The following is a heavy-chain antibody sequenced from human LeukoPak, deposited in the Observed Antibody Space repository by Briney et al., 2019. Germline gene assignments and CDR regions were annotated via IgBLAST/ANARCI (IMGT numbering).Heavy chain of an antibody. CDR1: GGSISSYY. J-gene: IGHJ4*02. Sequence: SETLSLTCTVSGGSISSYYWSWIRQPPGKGLEWIGEINHSGSTNYNPSLKSRVTISVDTSKNQFSLKLSSVTAADTAVYYCARGDRDMPVTTRCFDYWGQGTLVTVSS. D-gene: IGHD4-17*01. CDR3: ARGDRDMPVTTRCFDY. CDR2: INHSGST. V-gene: IGHV4-34*01.